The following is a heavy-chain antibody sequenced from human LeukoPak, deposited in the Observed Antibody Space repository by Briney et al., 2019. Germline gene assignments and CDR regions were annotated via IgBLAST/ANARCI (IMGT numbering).Heavy chain of an antibody. CDR1: GYTFTSYG. CDR2: IGAYNGNT. D-gene: IGHD4-17*01. CDR3: ARDPPGETTVTKYYYYYMDV. V-gene: IGHV1-18*01. J-gene: IGHJ6*03. Sequence: ASVKVSCKASGYTFTSYGISWVRQAPGQGLEWMGWIGAYNGNTNYAQKLQGRVTMTTDTSTSTAYMELRSLRSDDTAVYYCARDPPGETTVTKYYYYYMDVWGKGTTVTVSS.